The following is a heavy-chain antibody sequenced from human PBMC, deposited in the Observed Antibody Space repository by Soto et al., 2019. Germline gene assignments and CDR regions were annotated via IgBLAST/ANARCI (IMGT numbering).Heavy chain of an antibody. CDR3: ARDSYYDILTGQGRDAFDI. J-gene: IGHJ3*02. CDR1: GFTVTSNF. CDR2: IYSGGST. D-gene: IGHD3-9*01. Sequence: EVQLVESGGGLVQPGGSLRLSCAASGFTVTSNFMSWVRQAPGKGLEWVSVIYSGGSTYYADSVKGRFTISRDNSKNTLYLQMNSLRAEYTAVYYCARDSYYDILTGQGRDAFDIWGQGTMVTVSS. V-gene: IGHV3-66*01.